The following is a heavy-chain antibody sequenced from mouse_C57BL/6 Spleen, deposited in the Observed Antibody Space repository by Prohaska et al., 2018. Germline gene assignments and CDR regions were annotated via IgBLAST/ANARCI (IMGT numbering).Heavy chain of an antibody. CDR1: GYTFTSYW. CDR3: AKGSNYVD. D-gene: IGHD2-5*01. V-gene: IGHV1-69*01. J-gene: IGHJ2*01. Sequence: QLQQPGAELVMPGASVKLSCKASGYTFTSYWMHWVKQRPGQGLEWIGEIDPSDSYTNYNQKFKGKATLTVDKSSSTAYMQLSSLTSEDSAVDYCAKGSNYVDWGQGTTLTVSS. CDR2: IDPSDSYT.